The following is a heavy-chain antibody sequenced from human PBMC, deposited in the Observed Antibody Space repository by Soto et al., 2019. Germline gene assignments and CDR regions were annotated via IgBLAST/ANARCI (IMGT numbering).Heavy chain of an antibody. CDR3: ARGLGGSSA. Sequence: PXXTLSLTCAVYGGSLSGYYWSWIRQPPGKGLEWIGQINHSGSTNYNPSLKSRVTISVDTSKNQFSLKLRSLTDADTAVYYCARGLGGSSAWGQGTLATVSS. J-gene: IGHJ4*02. CDR2: INHSGST. CDR1: GGSLSGYY. D-gene: IGHD3-16*01. V-gene: IGHV4-34*01.